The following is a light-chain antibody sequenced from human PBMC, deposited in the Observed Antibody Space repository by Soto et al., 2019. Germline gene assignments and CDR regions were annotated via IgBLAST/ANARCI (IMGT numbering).Light chain of an antibody. V-gene: IGLV1-40*01. J-gene: IGLJ1*01. CDR3: QFYDSSLSGLYV. Sequence: QSVLTQPPSVSGTPGQRVTISCTGSSSNIGAGYDVHWYQQLPGTATKLLIYGNSNRPSGVPDRFSDSKSGTSASLAITGLQAEDEADYYCQFYDSSLSGLYVFGTGTKVTVL. CDR1: SSNIGAGYD. CDR2: GNS.